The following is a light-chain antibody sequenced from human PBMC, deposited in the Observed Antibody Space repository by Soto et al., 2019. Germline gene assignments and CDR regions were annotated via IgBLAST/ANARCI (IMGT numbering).Light chain of an antibody. Sequence: QSVLTQPPSASGTPGQRVSISFSGGSSNIGSNTVNWYQHLPGTAPKLLIYSNNQRPSGVPDRFSGSKSGTSASLAISGLQSEDEADYYCAAWDDSLNVYVFGTGTKLTVL. CDR2: SNN. J-gene: IGLJ1*01. CDR1: SSNIGSNT. CDR3: AAWDDSLNVYV. V-gene: IGLV1-44*01.